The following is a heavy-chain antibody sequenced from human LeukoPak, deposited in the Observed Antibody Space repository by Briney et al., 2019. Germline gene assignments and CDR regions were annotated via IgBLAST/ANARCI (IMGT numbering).Heavy chain of an antibody. CDR3: AKLPDYILELKTWFDP. V-gene: IGHV3-48*03. Sequence: GGSLRLSCAASGFSFSSYEMNWVRQAPGKGLEWGSYISASGSTIYYADSVKGRFTISRDNSKNTLYLQMNSLRAEDTAVYYCAKLPDYILELKTWFDPWGQGTLVAVSS. D-gene: IGHD1-7*01. CDR1: GFSFSSYE. CDR2: ISASGSTI. J-gene: IGHJ5*02.